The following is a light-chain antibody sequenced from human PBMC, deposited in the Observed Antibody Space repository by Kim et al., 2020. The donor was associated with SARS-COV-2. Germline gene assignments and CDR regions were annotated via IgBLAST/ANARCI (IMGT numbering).Light chain of an antibody. Sequence: GQSVTISGTGTSSDVGRYNYVSWYQQHPGKDPKLMIYDVTKRPSGVPDRFSGSKSGNTASLTISGLQAEDETDYYCSSYAGSYTWVFGGGTQLTVL. CDR2: DVT. CDR3: SSYAGSYTWV. CDR1: SSDVGRYNY. J-gene: IGLJ3*02. V-gene: IGLV2-11*01.